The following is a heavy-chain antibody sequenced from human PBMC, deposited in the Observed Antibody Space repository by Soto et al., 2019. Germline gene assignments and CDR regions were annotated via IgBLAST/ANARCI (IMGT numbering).Heavy chain of an antibody. CDR3: ARPAGKDYYYYMDV. CDR1: GFTFSSYG. V-gene: IGHV3-33*01. D-gene: IGHD6-13*01. Sequence: QVQLVESGGGVVQPGRSLRLCCAASGFTFSSYGMHWVRQAPGKGLEWVAVIWYDGSNKYYADSVKGRFTISRDNSKNTLYLQMNSLRAEDTAVYYCARPAGKDYYYYMDVWGKGTTVTVSS. J-gene: IGHJ6*03. CDR2: IWYDGSNK.